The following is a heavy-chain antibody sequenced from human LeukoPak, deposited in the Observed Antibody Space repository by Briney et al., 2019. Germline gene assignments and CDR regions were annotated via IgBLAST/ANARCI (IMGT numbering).Heavy chain of an antibody. D-gene: IGHD6-19*01. Sequence: SETLSLTCAVYGGSFSGYYWSWIRQPPGKGLEWIGEINHSGSTNYNPSLKSRVTISVDTSKNQFSLKLSSVTAADTAVYYCARGRGLVRRGLWGQGTLATVSS. J-gene: IGHJ4*02. CDR2: INHSGST. CDR1: GGSFSGYY. V-gene: IGHV4-34*01. CDR3: ARGRGLVRRGL.